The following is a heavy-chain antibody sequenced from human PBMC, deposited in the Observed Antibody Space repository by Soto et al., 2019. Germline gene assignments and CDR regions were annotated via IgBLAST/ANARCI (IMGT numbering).Heavy chain of an antibody. CDR3: ARFYYDSSGYLPSPYYYYYGMDV. V-gene: IGHV3-7*04. Sequence: GGSLRLCCAASGFTFSSYWMSWVRQAPGKGLEWVANIKQDGSEKYYVDSVKGRFTISRDNAKNSLYLQMNSLRAEDTAVYYCARFYYDSSGYLPSPYYYYYGMDVWGQRTTVTGSS. CDR1: GFTFSSYW. D-gene: IGHD3-22*01. J-gene: IGHJ6*02. CDR2: IKQDGSEK.